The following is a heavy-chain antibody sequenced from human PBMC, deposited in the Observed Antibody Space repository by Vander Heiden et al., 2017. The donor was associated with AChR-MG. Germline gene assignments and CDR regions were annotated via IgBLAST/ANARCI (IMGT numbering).Heavy chain of an antibody. D-gene: IGHD3-22*01. CDR1: GGSISNHY. Sequence: QVLLQESGPGLVKPSETLSLSCSISGGSISNHYRGWIRQPPGTGLEWVGTSSSSGNTYSNPSLNGRVTISVDASKNQISLQLRSLTAADTAVYYCARHLDSPGFPTDSWGQGTLVTVSS. CDR3: ARHLDSPGFPTDS. J-gene: IGHJ4*02. V-gene: IGHV4-39*01. CDR2: SSSSGNT.